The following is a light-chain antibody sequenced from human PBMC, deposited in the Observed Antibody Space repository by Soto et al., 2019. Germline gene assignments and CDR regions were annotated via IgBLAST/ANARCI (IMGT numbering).Light chain of an antibody. Sequence: EIVMTQSPGTLSVSPGERVTLSCRASQRVSDDLAWSEQKPGEHRRRVIHGASRRATGIPARFTGSGFGTDFTLNISNLHPKDFAVYSCQQYNVWPRTFGQGTKMDIK. CDR3: QQYNVWPRT. J-gene: IGKJ1*01. CDR2: GAS. V-gene: IGKV3-15*01. CDR1: QRVSDD.